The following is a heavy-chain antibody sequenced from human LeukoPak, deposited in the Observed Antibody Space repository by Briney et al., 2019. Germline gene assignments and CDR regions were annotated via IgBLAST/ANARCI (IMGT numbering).Heavy chain of an antibody. CDR3: ARENVSYFDSSDAHDY. CDR2: INPNHGDT. V-gene: IGHV1-2*02. D-gene: IGHD3-22*01. CDR1: GYTFTGYY. J-gene: IGHJ4*02. Sequence: GASVKVSCKASGYTFTGYYMHWVRQAPGQGLEWMGWINPNHGDTNYAQKFQGRVTMTRDTSISTAYMELSRLRSDDTALYYCARENVSYFDSSDAHDYWGQGTLVTVSS.